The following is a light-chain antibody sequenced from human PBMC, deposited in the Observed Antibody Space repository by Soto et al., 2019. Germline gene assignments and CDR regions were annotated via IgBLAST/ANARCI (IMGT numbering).Light chain of an antibody. CDR3: QQYNSYPRT. V-gene: IGKV1D-16*01. CDR1: QGIRFY. CDR2: AAS. J-gene: IGKJ4*01. Sequence: DIQMTQSPSSVSASVGDRVTITCRASQGIRFYLAWYQHKPGKAPKSLIYAASNLQSGVPSRFSGSGYGTEFTLTISSLQPEDFATYYCQQYNSYPRTFGGGTKVEIK.